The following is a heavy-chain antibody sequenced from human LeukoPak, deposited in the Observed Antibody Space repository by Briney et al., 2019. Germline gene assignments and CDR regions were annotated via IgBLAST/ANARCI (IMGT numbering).Heavy chain of an antibody. D-gene: IGHD3-10*01. CDR3: ARGAMVRGVTGMDV. Sequence: ASVKVSCKASGYTFTSYGISWVRQAPGQGLEWMGWTSAYNGNTNYAQKLQGRVTMTTDTSTSTAYMELRSLRSDDTAVYYCARGAMVRGVTGMDVWGKGTTVTVSS. V-gene: IGHV1-18*04. CDR2: TSAYNGNT. CDR1: GYTFTSYG. J-gene: IGHJ6*04.